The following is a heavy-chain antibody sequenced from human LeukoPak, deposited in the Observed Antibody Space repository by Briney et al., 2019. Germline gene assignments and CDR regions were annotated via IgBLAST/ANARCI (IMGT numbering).Heavy chain of an antibody. V-gene: IGHV4-39*01. Sequence: SETLSLTCSVSGVSISSSNSYWGWIRQPPGKGLEWIGSIYYTGNTYYNASLKSRVTISIDTSKNQFSLKLTSVTAADTAVYYCARLGKINYYYYMDVWGKGTTVTISS. D-gene: IGHD1-14*01. J-gene: IGHJ6*03. CDR1: GVSISSSNSY. CDR2: IYYTGNT. CDR3: ARLGKINYYYYMDV.